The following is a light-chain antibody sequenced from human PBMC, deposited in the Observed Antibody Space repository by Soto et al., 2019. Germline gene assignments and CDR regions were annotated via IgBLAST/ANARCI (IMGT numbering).Light chain of an antibody. Sequence: DIQMTQSPSSLSASVGDRVTITYRASQSISSLLNWYQQKPGKAPKLLIYGASSLQGGVPSRFSGSGSGTDFTLTISSLQPEDFATYYCQQSYNTPRTFGPGSKVDIK. CDR3: QQSYNTPRT. J-gene: IGKJ3*01. CDR1: QSISSL. V-gene: IGKV1-39*01. CDR2: GAS.